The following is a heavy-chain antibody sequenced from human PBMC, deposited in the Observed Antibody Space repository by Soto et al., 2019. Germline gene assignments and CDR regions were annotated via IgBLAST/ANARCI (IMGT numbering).Heavy chain of an antibody. V-gene: IGHV1-58*01. Sequence: GTSVDVSCQESGLTFTGSAGRWVRQARGQRLEWIGWIVVGSGNTNYAQKFQERVTITRDMSTSTAYMELSSLRSEDTAVYYCAADWDDYGDYDYYYYGMDVWGQGTTVTRSS. J-gene: IGHJ6*02. CDR3: AADWDDYGDYDYYYYGMDV. CDR1: GLTFTGSA. CDR2: IVVGSGNT. D-gene: IGHD4-17*01.